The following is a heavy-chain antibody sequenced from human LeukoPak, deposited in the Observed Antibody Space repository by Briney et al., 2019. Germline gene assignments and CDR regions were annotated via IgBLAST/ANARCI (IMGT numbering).Heavy chain of an antibody. CDR3: TTSHRGV. Sequence: PGGSLRLSCAASGFTFSTAWMNWVRQAPGKGLEWVGRIKSKTDGGTTDHAEPVKGRFTISRDESRNMLYLQMNSLKTEDTAVYYCTTSHRGVWGQGTMVTVSS. CDR2: IKSKTDGGTT. J-gene: IGHJ3*01. V-gene: IGHV3-15*07. CDR1: GFTFSTAW.